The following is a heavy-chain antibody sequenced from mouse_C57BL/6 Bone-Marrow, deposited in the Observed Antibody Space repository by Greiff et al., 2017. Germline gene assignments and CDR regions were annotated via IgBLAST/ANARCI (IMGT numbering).Heavy chain of an antibody. V-gene: IGHV1-19*01. CDR1: GYTFTDYY. D-gene: IGHD2-3*01. J-gene: IGHJ1*03. Sequence: EVQLQQSGPVLVKPGASVKMSCKASGYTFTDYYMNWVKQSHGKSLEWIGVINPYNGGTSYNQKFKGKATLTVDKSSSTAYMELNSLTSEDSAVYYCARFPWDGYRWYFDVWGTGTTVTVSS. CDR3: ARFPWDGYRWYFDV. CDR2: INPYNGGT.